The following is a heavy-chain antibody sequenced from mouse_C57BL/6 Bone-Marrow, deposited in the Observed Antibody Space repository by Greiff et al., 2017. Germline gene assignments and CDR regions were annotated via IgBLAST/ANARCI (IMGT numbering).Heavy chain of an antibody. CDR1: GYTFTDYY. D-gene: IGHD1-1*01. V-gene: IGHV1-75*01. CDR3: ARRPTVVAFDY. CDR2: IFPGSGST. Sequence: VKLMESGPELVKPGASVKISCKASGYTFTDYYINWVKQRPGQGLEWMGWIFPGSGSTYYNEKFKGKATLTVDKSSSTAYMLLSSLTSEDSAVYFCARRPTVVAFDYWGQGTTLTVSS. J-gene: IGHJ2*01.